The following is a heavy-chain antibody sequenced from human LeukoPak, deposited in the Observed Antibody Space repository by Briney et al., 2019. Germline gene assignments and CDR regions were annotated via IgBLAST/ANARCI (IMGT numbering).Heavy chain of an antibody. CDR2: IYYSGST. Sequence: PSETLSLTCTVSGGSIGSYYWSWIRQPPGKGLEWIGYIYYSGSTNYNPSLKSRVTISVDTSKNQFSLKLSSVTAADTAVYYCARASGMVAAAEDAFDIWGQGTMVTVSS. CDR3: ARASGMVAAAEDAFDI. CDR1: GGSIGSYY. D-gene: IGHD6-13*01. V-gene: IGHV4-59*01. J-gene: IGHJ3*02.